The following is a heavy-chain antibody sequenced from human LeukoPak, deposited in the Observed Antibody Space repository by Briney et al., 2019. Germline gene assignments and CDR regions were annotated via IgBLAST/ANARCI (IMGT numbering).Heavy chain of an antibody. CDR2: ISWTSGRT. D-gene: IGHD4-17*01. CDR1: GFTFADYA. V-gene: IGHV3-9*01. J-gene: IGHJ2*01. CDR3: AALGGGADYGDYPWYFDL. Sequence: GGSLRLSCAASGFTFADYAMHWVRQAHGKGMGWVSGISWTSGRTGHADSVKGPFTLSTHTAKNSLYLQMNSLRAEDTAGYYCAALGGGADYGDYPWYFDLWGRGTLVTVSS.